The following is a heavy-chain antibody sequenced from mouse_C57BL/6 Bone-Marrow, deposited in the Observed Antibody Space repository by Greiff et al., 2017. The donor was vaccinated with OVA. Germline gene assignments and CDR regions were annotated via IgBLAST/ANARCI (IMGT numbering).Heavy chain of an antibody. Sequence: EVQLVESGGGLVKPGGSLKLSCAASGFTFSSYAMSWVRQTPEKRLEWVATISDGGSYTYYPDNVKGRFTISRDNAKNNLYLQMSHLKAEDTAMYYCARDRHYGSSYDWYYFDYWGQGTTLTVSS. J-gene: IGHJ2*01. CDR3: ARDRHYGSSYDWYYFDY. D-gene: IGHD1-1*01. CDR2: ISDGGSYT. CDR1: GFTFSSYA. V-gene: IGHV5-4*01.